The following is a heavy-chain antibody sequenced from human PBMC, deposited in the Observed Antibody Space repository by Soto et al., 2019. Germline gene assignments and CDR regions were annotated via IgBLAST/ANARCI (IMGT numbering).Heavy chain of an antibody. D-gene: IGHD3-9*01. Sequence: ASLKVSCKASGYTFTSYDINWVRQATGQGLEWMGWMNPNSGNTGYAQKFQGRGTMTRNTSISTAYMELSSLRSEDTAVYYCARSHYDILTGSAGSFDIWGQGTMVTVSS. V-gene: IGHV1-8*01. J-gene: IGHJ3*02. CDR2: MNPNSGNT. CDR1: GYTFTSYD. CDR3: ARSHYDILTGSAGSFDI.